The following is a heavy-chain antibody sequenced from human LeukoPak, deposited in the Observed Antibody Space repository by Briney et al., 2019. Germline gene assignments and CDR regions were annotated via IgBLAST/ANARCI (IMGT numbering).Heavy chain of an antibody. CDR2: ISRDSDIR. CDR3: AREKYSSSPLGY. Sequence: GGSLTLSCAASGFIFGRDSMNWVRQAPGRGLEWISYISRDSDIRYYADSVKGRFTISRDNAKNSLYLQMNSLRAEDTAVYYCAREKYSSSPLGYWGQGTLVTVSS. V-gene: IGHV3-48*04. J-gene: IGHJ4*02. D-gene: IGHD6-13*01. CDR1: GFIFGRDS.